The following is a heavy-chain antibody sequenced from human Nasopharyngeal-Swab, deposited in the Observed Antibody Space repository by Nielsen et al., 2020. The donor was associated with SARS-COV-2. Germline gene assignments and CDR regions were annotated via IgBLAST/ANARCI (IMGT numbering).Heavy chain of an antibody. CDR2: ISWDGGST. J-gene: IGHJ6*02. CDR1: GFTFDDYT. V-gene: IGHV3-43*01. CDR3: AKGIYSSSWTPWYYYYGMDV. D-gene: IGHD6-13*01. Sequence: GGSLRLSCAASGFTFDDYTMHWVRQAPGKGLEWVSLISWDGGSTYYADSVKGRFTISRDNSKNSLYLQMNSLRTEDTALYYCAKGIYSSSWTPWYYYYGMDVWGQGTTVTVSS.